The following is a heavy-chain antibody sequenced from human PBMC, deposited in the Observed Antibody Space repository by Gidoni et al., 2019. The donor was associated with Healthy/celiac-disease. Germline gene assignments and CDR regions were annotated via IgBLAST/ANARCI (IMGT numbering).Heavy chain of an antibody. V-gene: IGHV4-31*03. CDR2: IYYSGST. J-gene: IGHJ6*02. CDR1: GGSISRGGYY. CDR3: ARDRGGYYYDSSGYYYHYYGMDV. Sequence: QVQLQESGPGLVKPSQTLSLTCTVSGGSISRGGYYWSWIRQHPGKGLEWIGYIYYSGSTYYNPSLKSRVTISVDTSKNQFSLKLSSVTAADTAVYYCARDRGGYYYDSSGYYYHYYGMDVWGQGTTVTVSS. D-gene: IGHD3-22*01.